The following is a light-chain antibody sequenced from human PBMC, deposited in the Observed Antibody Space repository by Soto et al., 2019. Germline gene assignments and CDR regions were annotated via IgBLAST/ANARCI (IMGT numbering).Light chain of an antibody. CDR1: GGDIGAYNY. CDR2: GVT. CDR3: SSFTTNYFYV. V-gene: IGLV2-14*01. J-gene: IGLJ1*01. Sequence: QSALTQPASVSGSLGQSITLSCTGSGGDIGAYNYVSWYQQHPGKAPKLIIYGVTHRPSGVSSRFSASKSAYTASLTISALQAEDDADYYCSSFTTNYFYVFGTGTKLTVL.